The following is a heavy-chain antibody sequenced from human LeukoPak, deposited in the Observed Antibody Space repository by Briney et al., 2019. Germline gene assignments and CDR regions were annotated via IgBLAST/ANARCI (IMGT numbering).Heavy chain of an antibody. CDR1: GFTFSSYT. J-gene: IGHJ6*02. CDR2: ISYDANKQ. Sequence: GGSLRLSCAVSGFTFSSYTMHWVRQAPGKGLEWVALISYDANKQFQSDSVKGRFTISRDNSKNTLYLQMNSLRVEDTSVYYCARISLAFGMDVWGQGTTAIVSS. D-gene: IGHD3-16*01. V-gene: IGHV3-30-3*01. CDR3: ARISLAFGMDV.